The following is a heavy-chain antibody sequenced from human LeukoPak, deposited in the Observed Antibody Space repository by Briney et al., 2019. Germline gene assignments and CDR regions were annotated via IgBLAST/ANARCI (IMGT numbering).Heavy chain of an antibody. D-gene: IGHD3-22*01. CDR1: GGSFSGYY. V-gene: IGHV4-59*10. CDR2: IYTSGST. J-gene: IGHJ4*02. Sequence: SETLSLTCAVYGGSFSGYYWSWIRQPAGKGLEWIGRIYTSGSTNYNPSLKSRVTISVDTSKNQFSLKLSSVTAADTAVYYCARGGPGYYDSSGYYTAEPYFDYWGQGTLVTVSS. CDR3: ARGGPGYYDSSGYYTAEPYFDY.